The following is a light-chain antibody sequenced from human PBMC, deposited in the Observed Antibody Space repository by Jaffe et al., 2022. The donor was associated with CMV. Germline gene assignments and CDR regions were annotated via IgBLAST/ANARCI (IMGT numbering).Light chain of an antibody. CDR2: GAS. V-gene: IGKV3-15*01. J-gene: IGKJ1*01. CDR1: QSIGSN. CDR3: QQFNVWPPWT. Sequence: EIVMTQSPATLSVSPGERATLSCRASQSIGSNLAWYQQKPGQAPRLLIYGASTRATGVPARFSGSGSGTDFILTISSLQSEDFAVYYCQQFNVWPPWTFGQGTKVEIK.